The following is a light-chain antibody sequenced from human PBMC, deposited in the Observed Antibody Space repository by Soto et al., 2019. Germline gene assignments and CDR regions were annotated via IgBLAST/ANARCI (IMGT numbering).Light chain of an antibody. CDR1: QGISSY. V-gene: IGKV1-9*01. CDR2: AAS. Sequence: DIQLTQSPSFLSASVGDRVTITCRASQGISSYLAWYQHKPGKAPKLLIYAASTLQSGVPSRFSGSGSGTEFTLTISSLQPEDFATYYCHHLPGFGGGTKVEIK. J-gene: IGKJ4*01. CDR3: HHLPG.